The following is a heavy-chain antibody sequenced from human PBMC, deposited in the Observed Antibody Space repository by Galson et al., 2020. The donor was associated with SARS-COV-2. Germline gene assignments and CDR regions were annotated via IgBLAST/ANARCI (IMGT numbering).Heavy chain of an antibody. CDR2: ITSDGGGT. Sequence: TGGSLRLSCVASGFTFNVYWMHWVRQAPGKGLAWVSRITSDGGGTVYADSVKGRVTVSRDNAKNTLYLHLNSLRAEDTAVYYCVRDRGAPDAFNVWGQGTMVTVSS. CDR1: GFTFNVYW. D-gene: IGHD5-12*01. J-gene: IGHJ3*01. V-gene: IGHV3-74*01. CDR3: VRDRGAPDAFNV.